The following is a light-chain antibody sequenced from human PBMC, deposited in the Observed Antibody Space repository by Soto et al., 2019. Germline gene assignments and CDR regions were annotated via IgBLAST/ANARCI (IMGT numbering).Light chain of an antibody. CDR1: QRITT. V-gene: IGKV3-15*01. CDR3: QQYYDWPT. J-gene: IGKJ1*01. CDR2: GLS. Sequence: DIVTTQPPATMSLSPGERATLSCRARQRITTVAWYQQKPGQAPRLLIYGLSIRAPGVPARLSVSGAGTEFTLPIRSLRSEYFAFYFCQQYYDWPTFGQGTKVDIK.